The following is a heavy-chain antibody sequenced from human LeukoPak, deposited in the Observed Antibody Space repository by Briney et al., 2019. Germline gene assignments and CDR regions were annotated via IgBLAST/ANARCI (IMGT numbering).Heavy chain of an antibody. D-gene: IGHD5-12*01. V-gene: IGHV1-69-2*01. CDR2: VDPEDGET. J-gene: IGHJ4*02. CDR3: ARVLEVATMGFDY. CDR1: GYTFTDYY. Sequence: ASVKISCKVSGYTFTDYYMHWVQQAAGKGLEWMGLVDPEDGETIYAEKFQGRVTITADTSTDTAYMELSSLRSEDTAVYYCARVLEVATMGFDYWGQGTLVTVSS.